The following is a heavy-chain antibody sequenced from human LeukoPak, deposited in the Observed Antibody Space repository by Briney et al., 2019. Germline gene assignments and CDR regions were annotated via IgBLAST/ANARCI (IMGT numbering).Heavy chain of an antibody. D-gene: IGHD1-14*01. CDR3: AGNRNGPLWFDP. Sequence: SETLSLTCTVSGGSISSYYWSWIRQPPGKGLEWIGYIYYSGSTNYNPSLKSRVTISVDTSKNQFSLKLSSVTAADTAVYYCAGNRNGPLWFDPWGQGTLVTVSS. V-gene: IGHV4-59*01. CDR2: IYYSGST. J-gene: IGHJ5*02. CDR1: GGSISSYY.